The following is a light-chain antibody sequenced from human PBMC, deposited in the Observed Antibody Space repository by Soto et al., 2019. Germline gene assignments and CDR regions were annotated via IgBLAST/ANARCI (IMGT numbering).Light chain of an antibody. CDR1: QGISSY. J-gene: IGKJ4*01. CDR3: QQYYSYPLT. CDR2: AAS. V-gene: IGKV1-8*01. Sequence: AIRMTQSPSSFSASTGDRVTITCRASQGISSYLAWYQQKPGKAPKLLIYAASTLQSGDTSRFSGSGSGTDFTLTISCLQSEDFATYYCQQYYSYPLTFGGGTKVEIK.